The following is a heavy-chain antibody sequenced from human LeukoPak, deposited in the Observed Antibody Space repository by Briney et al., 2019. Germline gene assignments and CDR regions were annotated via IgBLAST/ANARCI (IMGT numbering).Heavy chain of an antibody. CDR3: ARAHDSSGLTFDY. J-gene: IGHJ4*02. V-gene: IGHV4-59*08. CDR1: GDSISNYY. D-gene: IGHD3-22*01. Sequence: SETLSLTCTVSGDSISNYYWSWIRQPPGKGLEWIGYISYSGITNYNPSLKSRVTISLDTSKNHFSLKMRSVTAADTAVYYCARAHDSSGLTFDYWGQGTLVTVSS. CDR2: ISYSGIT.